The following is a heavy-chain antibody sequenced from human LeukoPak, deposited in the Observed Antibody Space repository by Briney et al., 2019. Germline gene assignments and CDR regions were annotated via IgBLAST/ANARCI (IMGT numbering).Heavy chain of an antibody. J-gene: IGHJ4*02. D-gene: IGHD3-22*01. V-gene: IGHV4-59*08. CDR1: GGSISNYY. CDR2: ISYSGST. Sequence: PSETLSLTCTVSGGSISNYYWSWIRQPPGKGLEWIGYISYSGSTNYNPSLKSRVIISVDTSKNQFSLRVSSVTAADTAVYYCARLYYYDSSGPVDYWGQGTLVTVSS. CDR3: ARLYYYDSSGPVDY.